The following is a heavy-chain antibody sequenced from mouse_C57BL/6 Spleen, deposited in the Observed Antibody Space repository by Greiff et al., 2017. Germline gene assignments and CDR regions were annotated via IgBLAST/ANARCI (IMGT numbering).Heavy chain of an antibody. V-gene: IGHV1-66*01. CDR2: IYPGSGNT. CDR3: ARESLTLYYAMDY. D-gene: IGHD6-1*01. J-gene: IGHJ4*01. CDR1: GYSFTSYY. Sequence: QVQLQQSGPELVKPGASVKISCKASGYSFTSYYIHWVKQRPGQGLEWIGWIYPGSGNTKYNEKFKGKATLTADTSSSTAYMQLSSLTSEDAAVYYCARESLTLYYAMDYWGQGTSVTVSS.